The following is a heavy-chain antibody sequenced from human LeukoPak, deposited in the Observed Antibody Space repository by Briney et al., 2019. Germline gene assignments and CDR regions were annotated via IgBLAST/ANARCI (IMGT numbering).Heavy chain of an antibody. CDR3: ARHMQIFGVVNAFDI. CDR1: GGSISSSSYY. D-gene: IGHD3-3*01. CDR2: IYYSGST. Sequence: SETLSLTCTVSGGSISSSSYYWGWIRQPPGKGLEWIGSIYYSGSTYYNPSLKSRVTISVDTSKNQFSLKLSSVTAADTAVYYCARHMQIFGVVNAFDIWGQGTMVTVSS. V-gene: IGHV4-39*01. J-gene: IGHJ3*02.